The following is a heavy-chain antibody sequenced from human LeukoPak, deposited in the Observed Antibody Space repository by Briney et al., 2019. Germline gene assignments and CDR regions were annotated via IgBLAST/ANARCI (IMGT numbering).Heavy chain of an antibody. J-gene: IGHJ4*02. CDR2: ISSSSSYI. D-gene: IGHD3-22*01. CDR1: GFTFSSYS. V-gene: IGHV3-21*01. CDR3: ASPRNYYDSSGYIFY. Sequence: GGSLRLSCAASGFTFSSYSMNWVRQAPGKGLEWVSSISSSSSYIYYADSVKDRFTISRDNAKNSLYLQMNSLRAEDTAVYYCASPRNYYDSSGYIFYRGQGTLVTVSS.